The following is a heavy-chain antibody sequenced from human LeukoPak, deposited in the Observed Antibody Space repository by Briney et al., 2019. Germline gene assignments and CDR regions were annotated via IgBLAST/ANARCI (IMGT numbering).Heavy chain of an antibody. V-gene: IGHV7-4-1*02. CDR1: GYTFTSYA. D-gene: IGHD6-6*01. Sequence: ASVKVSCKASGYTFTSYAMNWVRQAPGQGLEWVGWINTNTGNPTYAQGFTGRFVFSLDTSVSTAYLQISSLKAEDTAVYYCARDQYSSSSRWFDPWGQGTLVTVSS. CDR2: INTNTGNP. CDR3: ARDQYSSSSRWFDP. J-gene: IGHJ5*02.